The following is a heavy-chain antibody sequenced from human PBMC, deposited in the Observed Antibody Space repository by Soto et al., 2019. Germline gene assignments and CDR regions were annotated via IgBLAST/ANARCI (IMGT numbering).Heavy chain of an antibody. Sequence: QGRLQESGPGLVKPSQTLSLTCTVSGGSINSGGYYWSWIRQHPGKGLEWIGYIYYSGSIYYNPSLKSRLTLSVDSSKNHFSLNLSSVTAADTAVYYCARSPDYFFDYWGQGTLVTVSS. J-gene: IGHJ4*02. CDR2: IYYSGSI. V-gene: IGHV4-31*03. CDR1: GGSINSGGYY. CDR3: ARSPDYFFDY. D-gene: IGHD3-3*01.